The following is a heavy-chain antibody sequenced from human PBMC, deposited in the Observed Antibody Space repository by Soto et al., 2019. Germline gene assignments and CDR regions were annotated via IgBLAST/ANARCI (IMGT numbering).Heavy chain of an antibody. CDR2: ISSSGSTI. J-gene: IGHJ4*02. Sequence: GGSLRLSCAASGFTFSDYYMSWIRQAPGKGLEWVSYISSSGSTIYYADSVKGRFTISRDNAKNSLYLQMNSLRAEDTAVYYCAREGYDYVWGSYRNRFDYWGQGTLVTVSS. CDR1: GFTFSDYY. D-gene: IGHD3-16*02. CDR3: AREGYDYVWGSYRNRFDY. V-gene: IGHV3-11*01.